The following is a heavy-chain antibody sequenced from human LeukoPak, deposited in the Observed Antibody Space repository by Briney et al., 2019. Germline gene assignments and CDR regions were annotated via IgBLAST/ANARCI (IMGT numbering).Heavy chain of an antibody. CDR1: GYTFTRYY. Sequence: GASVNVSCKASGYTFTRYYMNWVRQAPGQGLEWLGLINPSSSSATYAQKFQGRVTLTRDTSTSTVYMDLSSLRFEDTAVYYCAREPRNYYEIDYWGQGTLVTVSS. CDR2: INPSSSSA. CDR3: AREPRNYYEIDY. V-gene: IGHV1-46*01. D-gene: IGHD3-22*01. J-gene: IGHJ4*02.